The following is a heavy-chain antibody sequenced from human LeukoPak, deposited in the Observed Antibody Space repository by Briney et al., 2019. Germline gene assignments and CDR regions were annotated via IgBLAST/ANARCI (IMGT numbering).Heavy chain of an antibody. CDR2: IIPIFGTA. CDR1: GYTFTSYY. CDR3: ARVSYGDPWTPQYYFDY. J-gene: IGHJ4*02. Sequence: ASVKVSCKASGYTFTSYYMHWVRQAPGQGLEWMGGIIPIFGTANYEQKFQGRVTITADESTSTAYMELSSLRSEDTAVYYCARVSYGDPWTPQYYFDYWGQGTLVTVSS. D-gene: IGHD4-17*01. V-gene: IGHV1-69*13.